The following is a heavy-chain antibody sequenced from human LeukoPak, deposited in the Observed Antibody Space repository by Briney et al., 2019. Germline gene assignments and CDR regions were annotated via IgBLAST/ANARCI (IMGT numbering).Heavy chain of an antibody. J-gene: IGHJ6*03. V-gene: IGHV3-7*01. CDR1: GFTFSSYW. CDR3: ARSRSLPANYDILTGYYSRPYYYYYMDV. D-gene: IGHD3-9*01. CDR2: IKQDGSEK. Sequence: GGSLRLSCAASGFTFSSYWMSWVRQAPGKGLEWVANIKQDGSEKYYVDSVKGRFTISRDNAKNSLYLQMNSLRAEDTAVYYCARSRSLPANYDILTGYYSRPYYYYYMDVWGKGTTVTISS.